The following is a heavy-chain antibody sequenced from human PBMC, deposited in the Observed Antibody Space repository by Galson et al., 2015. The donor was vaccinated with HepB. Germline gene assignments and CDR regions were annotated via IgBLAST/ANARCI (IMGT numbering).Heavy chain of an antibody. CDR2: INPNSGGT. Sequence: SVKVSCKASGYTFTGYYMHWVRQAPGQGLEWMGWINPNSGGTNHAQKFQGRVTMTRDTSISTAYMELSRLTSDDTAVYYCARGDYYYGMDIWGQGTTVTVSS. V-gene: IGHV1-2*02. J-gene: IGHJ6*02. CDR3: ARGDYYYGMDI. CDR1: GYTFTGYY.